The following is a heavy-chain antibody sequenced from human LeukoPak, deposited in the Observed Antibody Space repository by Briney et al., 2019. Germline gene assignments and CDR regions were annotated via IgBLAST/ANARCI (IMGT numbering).Heavy chain of an antibody. V-gene: IGHV3-23*01. Sequence: GGSLRLSCAPSGFTFSAYAMNWVRQAPGKGLEWVSLISVSGDRTYYADSVKGRFTISRDNSKNMLHLQMNSLRAEDTAVYYCAKAKPPTYARGWFWDYWGQGTLVTVSA. D-gene: IGHD6-19*01. CDR1: GFTFSAYA. CDR3: AKAKPPTYARGWFWDY. J-gene: IGHJ4*02. CDR2: ISVSGDRT.